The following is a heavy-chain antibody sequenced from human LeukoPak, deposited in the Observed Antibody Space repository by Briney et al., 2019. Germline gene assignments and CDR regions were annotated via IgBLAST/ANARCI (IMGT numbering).Heavy chain of an antibody. J-gene: IGHJ6*03. Sequence: GASVKVSCKASGYTFTSYGISWVRQAPGQGLEWMGWISAYNGNTNYAQKLQGRVTMTTDTSTSTAYMELRSLRSDDTAVYYCARESGDYSNSIPLRYYYYMDVWGKGTTVTVSS. CDR2: ISAYNGNT. CDR1: GYTFTSYG. CDR3: ARESGDYSNSIPLRYYYYMDV. D-gene: IGHD4-11*01. V-gene: IGHV1-18*01.